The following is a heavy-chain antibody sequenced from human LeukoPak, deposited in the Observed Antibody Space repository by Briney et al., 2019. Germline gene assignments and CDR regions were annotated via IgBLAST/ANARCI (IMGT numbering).Heavy chain of an antibody. V-gene: IGHV3-53*04. J-gene: IGHJ4*02. CDR2: TYSGGST. D-gene: IGHD2-8*01. Sequence: GGSLRLSCAASGFTVSSNYMSWVRQAPGRGLEWVSVTYSGGSTYYADSVKGRFTISRHNSKNTLYLQMDSLRAEDTAVYYCARVGCTNGVCYTRGYFDYWGQGTLVTVSS. CDR3: ARVGCTNGVCYTRGYFDY. CDR1: GFTVSSNY.